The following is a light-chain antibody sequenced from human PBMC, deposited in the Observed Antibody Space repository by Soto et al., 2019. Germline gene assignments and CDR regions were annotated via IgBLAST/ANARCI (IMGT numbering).Light chain of an antibody. CDR2: DAS. Sequence: IYITQSPSTLSASVGDRVTITCRASQSISSWLAWYQQKPGKAPKLLIYDASNLESGVPSRFSGSGSGTEFTLTISSLQPDDFATYYCQQYNSYSRTFGQGTKV. J-gene: IGKJ1*01. CDR1: QSISSW. CDR3: QQYNSYSRT. V-gene: IGKV1-5*01.